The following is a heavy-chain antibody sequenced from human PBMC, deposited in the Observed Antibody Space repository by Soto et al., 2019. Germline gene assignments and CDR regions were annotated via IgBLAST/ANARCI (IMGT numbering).Heavy chain of an antibody. Sequence: QVQLEESGGGVVQPGRSLRLSCAASEFDFSNFAMHWVRQAPGKGLEWMAVISYDGDTQYYADSAKGRFTISRDNSKNALYLQLNSLTTDDTAVYYCVRGKWIFPLRSQFQPWGQGPLVSVSS. D-gene: IGHD3-3*01. V-gene: IGHV3-30-3*01. CDR1: EFDFSNFA. CDR3: VRGKWIFPLRSQFQP. CDR2: ISYDGDTQ. J-gene: IGHJ5*02.